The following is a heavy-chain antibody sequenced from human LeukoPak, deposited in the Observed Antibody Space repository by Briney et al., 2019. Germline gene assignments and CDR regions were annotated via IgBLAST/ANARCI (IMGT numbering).Heavy chain of an antibody. V-gene: IGHV3-21*01. J-gene: IGHJ4*02. CDR2: ISSSSSYI. CDR1: GFTFSSYS. D-gene: IGHD5-18*01. Sequence: GGSLRLSCAAPGFTFSSYSMNWVRQAPGKGLEWVSSISSSSSYIYYADSVKGRFTISRDNAKNSLYLQMNSLRAEDTAVYYCATPVGYSYGFDYWGQGTLVTVSS. CDR3: ATPVGYSYGFDY.